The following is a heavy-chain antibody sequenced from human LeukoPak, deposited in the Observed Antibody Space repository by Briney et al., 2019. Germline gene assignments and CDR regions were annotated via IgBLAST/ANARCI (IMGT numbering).Heavy chain of an antibody. Sequence: PGGSLRLSCAASGFTFSSYSMNWVRQAPGKGLEWVSSISSSSSYIYYADSVKGRFTISRDNAKNSLYLQTNSLRAEDTAVYYCASGILADAFDIWGQGTMVTVSS. D-gene: IGHD1-14*01. CDR1: GFTFSSYS. CDR3: ASGILADAFDI. J-gene: IGHJ3*02. CDR2: ISSSSSYI. V-gene: IGHV3-21*01.